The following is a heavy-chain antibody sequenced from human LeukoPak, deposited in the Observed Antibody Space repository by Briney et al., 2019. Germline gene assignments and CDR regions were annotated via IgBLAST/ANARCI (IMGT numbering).Heavy chain of an antibody. CDR2: INPNSGGT. V-gene: IGHV1-2*02. D-gene: IGHD3-3*01. CDR3: ARESRPPSITIFPTGFDA. Sequence: GASVKVSCKASGYTFTGYYMHWVRQAPGQGLEWMGWINPNSGGTNYAQKFQGRVTMTRDTSISTAHMELSRLRSDDTAVYYCARESRPPSITIFPTGFDAWGQGTLVTVSS. J-gene: IGHJ5*02. CDR1: GYTFTGYY.